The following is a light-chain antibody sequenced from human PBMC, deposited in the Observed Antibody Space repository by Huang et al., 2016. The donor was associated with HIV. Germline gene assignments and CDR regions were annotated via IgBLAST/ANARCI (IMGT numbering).Light chain of an antibody. V-gene: IGKV3-11*01. CDR1: QSVGSY. CDR2: DTS. J-gene: IGKJ4*01. Sequence: EVVLTQSPSILSLSLGETGTLSCKASQSVGSYVAWYQQRPGQSPRLLLYDTSNRAAGIPIRFSGSGSGTDFTFTISGLESEDLGVFYCQQRSSWPLTFGGGTKVA. CDR3: QQRSSWPLT.